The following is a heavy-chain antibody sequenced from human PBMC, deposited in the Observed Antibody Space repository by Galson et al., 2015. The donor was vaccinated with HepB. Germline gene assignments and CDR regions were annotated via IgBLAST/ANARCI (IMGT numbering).Heavy chain of an antibody. D-gene: IGHD6-19*01. V-gene: IGHV3-73*01. Sequence: SLRLSCAASGFTFSGSAIHWVRQASGKGLEWVRCIRSKASSHATAYTASLKGRFTISRDDSKNTAYLHMNSLKTEDTAVYYCARLGDLSGYSSLWGQGTLVTVSS. CDR3: ARLGDLSGYSSL. CDR1: GFTFSGSA. J-gene: IGHJ4*02. CDR2: IRSKASSHAT.